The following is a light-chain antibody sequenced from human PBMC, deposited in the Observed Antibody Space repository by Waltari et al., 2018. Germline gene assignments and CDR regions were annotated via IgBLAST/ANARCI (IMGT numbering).Light chain of an antibody. CDR3: QQYNNWPPWT. J-gene: IGKJ1*01. CDR2: GAS. CDR1: PSVSSN. Sequence: EIVMTQSPATLSVSPGARATLSCRASPSVSSNLAWYQQKPGQAPRLLIYGASTRATGIPARCSGSGSGTEFTLTISSLQSEDFAVYYCQQYNNWPPWTFGQGTKVEIK. V-gene: IGKV3-15*01.